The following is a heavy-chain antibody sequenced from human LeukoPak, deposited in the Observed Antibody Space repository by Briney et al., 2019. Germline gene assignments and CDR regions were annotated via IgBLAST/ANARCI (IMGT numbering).Heavy chain of an antibody. Sequence: SVKVSCKASGGTFISYAITWVRQAPGQGLECMGGIIPIFGTANYAQKFQGRVTITADESASTVYLELSSLRSDDTAVYYCARGIRGTRDHSCYYMDVWGKGTTVTVSS. V-gene: IGHV1-69*13. J-gene: IGHJ6*03. D-gene: IGHD3-10*01. CDR1: GGTFISYA. CDR3: ARGIRGTRDHSCYYMDV. CDR2: IIPIFGTA.